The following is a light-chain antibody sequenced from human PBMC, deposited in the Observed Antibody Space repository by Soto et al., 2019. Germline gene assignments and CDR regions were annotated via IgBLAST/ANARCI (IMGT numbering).Light chain of an antibody. J-gene: IGLJ1*01. CDR1: SSDVGGYNY. CDR2: EVS. CDR3: SSYTSSSTPYV. Sequence: QSALTQPASVSGSPGQSITISFTGTSSDVGGYNYVSWYQQHPGKAPKLMIYEVSNRPSGVSNRFSGSKSGNTASLTISGLQADDEADYYCSSYTSSSTPYVFGTGTKVTVL. V-gene: IGLV2-14*01.